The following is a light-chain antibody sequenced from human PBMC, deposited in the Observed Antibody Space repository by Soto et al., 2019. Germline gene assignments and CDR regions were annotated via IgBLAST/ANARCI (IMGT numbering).Light chain of an antibody. J-gene: IGLJ3*02. Sequence: QSVLTQSPSASATPGQRVTLSCSGTTSNIGSNSVNWYQQLPRSAPKLLIYTDSQRPSGVPDRFSGSKSGTSASLAIGGLQSEDEADYYCAAWDGAMNAWVFGGGTKLTVL. CDR1: TSNIGSNS. CDR3: AAWDGAMNAWV. V-gene: IGLV1-44*01. CDR2: TDS.